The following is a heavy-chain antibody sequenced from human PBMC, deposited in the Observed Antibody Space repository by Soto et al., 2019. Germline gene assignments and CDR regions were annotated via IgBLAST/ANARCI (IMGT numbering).Heavy chain of an antibody. J-gene: IGHJ4*02. Sequence: QVQLVESGGGVVQPGRSLRLSCVASGFMFSSYGMHWVRQAPGKGLEWVAVIWYDGSNKYYADSVEGRFTISRDNSKNTLYLQMNSLRAEDTAVYYCARGRGDCSSTSCSKYFDYWGQGTLVTVSS. CDR3: ARGRGDCSSTSCSKYFDY. D-gene: IGHD2-2*01. CDR2: IWYDGSNK. V-gene: IGHV3-33*01. CDR1: GFMFSSYG.